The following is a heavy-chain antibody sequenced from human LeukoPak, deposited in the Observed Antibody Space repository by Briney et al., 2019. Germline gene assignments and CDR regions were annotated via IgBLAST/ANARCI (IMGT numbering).Heavy chain of an antibody. Sequence: SETLSLTCTVSGYSISSGYYWGWIRQPPGKGLEWIGSIYHSGSTYYNPSLKSRVTISVDTSKNQFSLKLSSVTAADTAVYYCARGAKEPEPYWYFDLWGRGTLVTVSS. J-gene: IGHJ2*01. CDR3: ARGAKEPEPYWYFDL. V-gene: IGHV4-38-2*02. CDR2: IYHSGST. CDR1: GYSISSGYY. D-gene: IGHD1-14*01.